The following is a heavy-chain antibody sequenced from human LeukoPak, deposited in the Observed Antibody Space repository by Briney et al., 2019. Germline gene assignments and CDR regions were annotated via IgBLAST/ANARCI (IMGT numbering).Heavy chain of an antibody. CDR2: ISGTGGNT. CDR1: GFSFSNYA. J-gene: IGHJ4*02. CDR3: AKDFEFKWQQPSDH. Sequence: GRSLRLSCAVSGFSFSNYAMSWVRQFPGKGLEWASGISGTGGNTYYADSVKGRFTISRDNSKNMLYLQMNTLTAEDTAIYFCAKDFEFKWQQPSDHWGQGTPVPSPQ. D-gene: IGHD1/OR15-1a*01. V-gene: IGHV3-23*01.